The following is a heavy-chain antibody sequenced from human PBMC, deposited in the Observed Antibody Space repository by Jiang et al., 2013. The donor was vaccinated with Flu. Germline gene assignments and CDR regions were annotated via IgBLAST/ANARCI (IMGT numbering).Heavy chain of an antibody. CDR1: GGSISSYY. J-gene: IGHJ4*02. D-gene: IGHD4-23*01. CDR2: IYYSGST. CDR3: ARHGYGGPIDY. V-gene: IGHV4-59*08. Sequence: LTCTVSGGSISSYYWSWIRQPPGKGLEWIGYIYYSGSTNYNPSLKSRVTISVDTSKNQFSLKLSSVTAADTAVYYCARHGYGGPIDYWGQGTLVTVSS.